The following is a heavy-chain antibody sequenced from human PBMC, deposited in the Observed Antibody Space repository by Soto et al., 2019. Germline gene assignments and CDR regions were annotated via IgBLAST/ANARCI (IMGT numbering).Heavy chain of an antibody. D-gene: IGHD3-10*01. CDR2: ISSTSTTI. J-gene: IGHJ4*02. CDR3: AKDGTWFGALLPQDS. Sequence: EVQLVESGGGLVQPGGSLRLSCAASGFTFSNYHMTWVRQAPGKGLEWLSYISSTSTTIYYADSVRGRFTISRDNVKNSLYLRMDSLRAEDTAVYYCAKDGTWFGALLPQDSWGQGTLVTVSS. V-gene: IGHV3-48*01. CDR1: GFTFSNYH.